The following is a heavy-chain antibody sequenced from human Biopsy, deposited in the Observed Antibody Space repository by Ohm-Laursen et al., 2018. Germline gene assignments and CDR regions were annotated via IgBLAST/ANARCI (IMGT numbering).Heavy chain of an antibody. J-gene: IGHJ2*01. Sequence: SETLSLTCTVSGDSISSYYWSWIRQPPGKGLQWIGYVYYTGSTDYNPSLQSRVTISVDTSKNHFSLRLRSVTPADTAIYYCARDRGYYSDRTVSGCFDLWGRGTLVTVSS. CDR2: VYYTGST. D-gene: IGHD3-22*01. CDR1: GDSISSYY. V-gene: IGHV4-59*01. CDR3: ARDRGYYSDRTVSGCFDL.